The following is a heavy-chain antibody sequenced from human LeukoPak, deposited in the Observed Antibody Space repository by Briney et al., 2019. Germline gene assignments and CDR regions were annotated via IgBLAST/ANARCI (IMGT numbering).Heavy chain of an antibody. Sequence: SETLSLTCTVSGGSISSYYWSWIRQPPGKGLEWIGYIYYSGSTYYNPSLKSRVTISVDTSKNQFSLKLSSVTAADTAVYYCAREDLEMAHLDYWGQGTLVTVSS. D-gene: IGHD5-24*01. CDR3: AREDLEMAHLDY. J-gene: IGHJ4*02. CDR2: IYYSGST. V-gene: IGHV4-59*06. CDR1: GGSISSYY.